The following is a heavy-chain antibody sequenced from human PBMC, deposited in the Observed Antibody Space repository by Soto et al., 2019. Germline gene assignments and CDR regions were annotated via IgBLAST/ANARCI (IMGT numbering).Heavy chain of an antibody. D-gene: IGHD5-18*01. Sequence: GGSLRLSCAASGFTFSSYGMHWVRQAPGKGLEWVAVISYDGSNKYYADSVKGRFTISRDNSKNTLYLQMNSLRAEDTAVYYCANDTPWGDTDMGHDAFDIWGQGTMVTVSS. CDR3: ANDTPWGDTDMGHDAFDI. CDR2: ISYDGSNK. CDR1: GFTFSSYG. V-gene: IGHV3-30*18. J-gene: IGHJ3*02.